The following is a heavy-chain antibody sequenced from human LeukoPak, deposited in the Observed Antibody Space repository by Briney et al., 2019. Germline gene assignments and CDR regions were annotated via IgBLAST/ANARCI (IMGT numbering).Heavy chain of an antibody. Sequence: SETLSLTCADYGGSFSGHYWTWFRQPPGKGLQWIGEVNDRGSANYNPSLKSRLSISEDKSKNQFSLRLPSVTAADTAVYYCARGVVSGRFGDYYYYMDVWGIGTTVTVSS. V-gene: IGHV4-34*01. J-gene: IGHJ6*03. CDR1: GGSFSGHY. CDR3: ARGVVSGRFGDYYYYMDV. D-gene: IGHD3-16*01. CDR2: VNDRGSA.